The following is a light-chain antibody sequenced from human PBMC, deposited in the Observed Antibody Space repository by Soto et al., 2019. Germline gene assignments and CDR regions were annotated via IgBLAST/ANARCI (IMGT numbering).Light chain of an antibody. Sequence: EIVLTQSPGTLSLSPGERATLSCRASQSGSNTYLAWHQQKRGQAPRLLIYGASSRATGIPDRFSGSGSGPDFTITISILEPEDFAVYYYEQYCSSLTFGGGTKVEIK. CDR3: EQYCSSLT. CDR2: GAS. CDR1: QSGSNTY. J-gene: IGKJ4*01. V-gene: IGKV3-20*01.